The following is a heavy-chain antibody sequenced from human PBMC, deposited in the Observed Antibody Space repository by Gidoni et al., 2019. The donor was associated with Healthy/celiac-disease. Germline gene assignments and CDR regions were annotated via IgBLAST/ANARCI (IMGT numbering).Heavy chain of an antibody. D-gene: IGHD3-22*01. V-gene: IGHV3-23*01. Sequence: EVQLLESGGGLVQPGGSLRLSCAASGFTFSSYARSWVRPAPGKGLEWVSAISGSGGSTYYADSVKGRFTISRDNSKNTLYLQMNSLRAEDTAVYYCATVGEYYYDSSGYYSRDYWGQGTLVTVSS. CDR1: GFTFSSYA. CDR3: ATVGEYYYDSSGYYSRDY. J-gene: IGHJ4*02. CDR2: ISGSGGST.